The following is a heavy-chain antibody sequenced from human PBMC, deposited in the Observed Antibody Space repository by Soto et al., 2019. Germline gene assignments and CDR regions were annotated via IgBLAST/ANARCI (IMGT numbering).Heavy chain of an antibody. CDR2: MSYSGST. D-gene: IGHD6-13*01. CDR1: GGSNSSYY. CDR3: ARRYSSAFDI. Sequence: PSETLSLTCTVSGGSNSSYYWSWIRQSPGKGLEWIGYMSYSGSTTYDPSLKSRVTISLHTSSNQFSLDLNSVTAADTAVYYCARRYSSAFDIWGQGTMVTVSS. J-gene: IGHJ3*02. V-gene: IGHV4-59*01.